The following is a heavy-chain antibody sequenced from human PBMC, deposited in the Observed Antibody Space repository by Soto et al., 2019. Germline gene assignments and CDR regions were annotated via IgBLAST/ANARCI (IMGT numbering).Heavy chain of an antibody. CDR3: ARVISMVPEGAGWFDP. D-gene: IGHD3-10*01. J-gene: IGHJ5*02. CDR2: IYYIGRT. CDR1: GVSVCSGSYY. V-gene: IGHV4-31*03. Sequence: QVQLQESGPGLVKPSQTLSLTCTVSGVSVCSGSYYWSWIRQHPGQGLEWIGYIYYIGRTDYNPSLKRRVTLSVDTSKSQFSLKLSSVTAADTAVYYCARVISMVPEGAGWFDPLGQGTLVTVSS.